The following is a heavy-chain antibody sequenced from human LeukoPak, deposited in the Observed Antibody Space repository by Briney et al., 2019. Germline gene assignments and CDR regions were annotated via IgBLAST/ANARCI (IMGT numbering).Heavy chain of an antibody. CDR3: AKDLGGSATTV. CDR2: ISWSGDRM. V-gene: IGHV3-9*01. J-gene: IGHJ4*02. D-gene: IGHD2-2*01. Sequence: PGGSLRLSCAASGFTFEDHVMHWVRQAPGKGLEWVSSISWSGDRMDYADAVKGRFTISRDNAKNSLFLQMNSLRVEDTALYYCAKDLGGSATTVWGQGTLVTVSS. CDR1: GFTFEDHV.